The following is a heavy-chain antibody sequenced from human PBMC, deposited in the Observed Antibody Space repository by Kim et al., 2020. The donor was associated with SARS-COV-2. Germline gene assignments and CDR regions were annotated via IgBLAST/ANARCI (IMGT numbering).Heavy chain of an antibody. V-gene: IGHV3-23*01. J-gene: IGHJ4*02. D-gene: IGHD3-22*01. CDR2: ISGGGIST. CDR3: ARGEGSSSAYYYGF. Sequence: GGSLRLSCAASGFTFSTYAMSWVRQAPGKGLEWVSTISGGGISTYYADSVKGRFTVSRDNSKNTVFLQMNSLRAEDTAVYYCARGEGSSSAYYYGFWGQGTLVTVSS. CDR1: GFTFSTYA.